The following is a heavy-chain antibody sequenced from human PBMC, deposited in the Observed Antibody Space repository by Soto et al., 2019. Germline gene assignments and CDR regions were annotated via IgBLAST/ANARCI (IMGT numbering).Heavy chain of an antibody. J-gene: IGHJ4*02. D-gene: IGHD5-12*01. Sequence: EVQLVESGGGLVQPGRSLRLSCAASGFTFDDYAMHWVRQAPGKGLEWVSGISGSGGSTYYADSVKGRFTISRDNSKNTLYLQMNSLRAEDTAVYYCAKDPVDAPWGYWGQGTLVTVSS. CDR2: ISGSGGST. V-gene: IGHV3-23*04. CDR1: GFTFDDYA. CDR3: AKDPVDAPWGY.